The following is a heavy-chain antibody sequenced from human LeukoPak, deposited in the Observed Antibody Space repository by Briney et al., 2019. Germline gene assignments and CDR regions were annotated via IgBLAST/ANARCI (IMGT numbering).Heavy chain of an antibody. CDR2: ISYDGSNK. D-gene: IGHD2-21*01. CDR3: AKGYCGGDCPFDY. CDR1: GFTFSSYG. Sequence: GRSLRLSCAASGFTFSSYGMHWVRQAPGKGLEWVAVISYDGSNKYYADSVEGRYTISRDKSKNTLYLQMNSLRAEDTAVYYCAKGYCGGDCPFDYWGQGTLVTVSS. J-gene: IGHJ4*02. V-gene: IGHV3-30*18.